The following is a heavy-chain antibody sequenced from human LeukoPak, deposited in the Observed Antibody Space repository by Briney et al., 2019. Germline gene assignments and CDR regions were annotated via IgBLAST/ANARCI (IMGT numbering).Heavy chain of an antibody. D-gene: IGHD2/OR15-2a*01. Sequence: PGGSLGLSCAASGFTYSDYYMSWIRQAPGKELEWVSYISSSGSSIYYADSVKGRFTISRDNAKNSLYLQMNSLRAEDTAVYYCAREPPIALRGGNDYWGQGTLVTVSS. V-gene: IGHV3-11*01. CDR2: ISSSGSSI. J-gene: IGHJ4*02. CDR3: AREPPIALRGGNDY. CDR1: GFTYSDYY.